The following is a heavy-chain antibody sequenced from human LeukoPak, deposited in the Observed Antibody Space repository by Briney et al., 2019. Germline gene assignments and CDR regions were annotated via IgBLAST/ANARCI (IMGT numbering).Heavy chain of an antibody. Sequence: SETLSLTCTVSGGSISSYYWSWIRQPPGRGLEWIGYIYYSGSTNYNPSLKSRATISVDTSKNQFSLKLSSVTAADTAAYYCARGSGFADYCGQGTLVTVSS. CDR1: GGSISSYY. CDR3: ARGSGFADY. V-gene: IGHV4-59*01. CDR2: IYYSGST. J-gene: IGHJ4*02. D-gene: IGHD3-10*01.